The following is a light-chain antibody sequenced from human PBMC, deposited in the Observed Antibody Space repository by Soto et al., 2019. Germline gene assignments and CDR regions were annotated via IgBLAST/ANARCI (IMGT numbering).Light chain of an antibody. J-gene: IGKJ4*01. V-gene: IGKV3-11*01. CDR2: DAS. CDR3: LQRSNWPLT. CDR1: QTVSSY. Sequence: EIVLTQSPAILSLSPGERATLSCRASQTVSSYLAWYQQKPGQAPRLLIYDASNRATGIPAKFSGSGSGTDFTLTISSLEPEDFAVYYCLQRSNWPLTFGGGTKVESK.